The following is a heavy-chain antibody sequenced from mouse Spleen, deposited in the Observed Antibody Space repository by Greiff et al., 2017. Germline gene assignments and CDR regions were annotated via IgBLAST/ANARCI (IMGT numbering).Heavy chain of an antibody. D-gene: IGHD1-1*01. CDR2: IDPETGGT. V-gene: IGHV1-15*01. CDR3: TRRTTVVAPRAMDY. J-gene: IGHJ4*01. CDR1: GYTFTDYE. Sequence: QVQLQQSGAELVRPGASVTLSCKASGYTFTDYEMHWVKQTPVHGLEWIGAIDPETGGTAYNQKFKGKAILTADKSSSTAYMELRSLTSEDSAVYYCTRRTTVVAPRAMDYWGQGTSVTVSS.